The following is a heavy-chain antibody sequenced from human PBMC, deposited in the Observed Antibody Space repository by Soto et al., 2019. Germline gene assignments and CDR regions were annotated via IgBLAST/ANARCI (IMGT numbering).Heavy chain of an antibody. CDR2: ISYDGNVA. CDR3: AKEGPITNSYFDY. J-gene: IGHJ4*02. Sequence: QVQLVESGGGVVQPGRSLRLSCAASGFTFSNYGMHWVRQAPGKGLEWVIVISYDGNVAYYADSVKGRFTISRDNSKNTLYLQMTSLRTEVTAMYYCAKEGPITNSYFDYWGQGTLVTVSS. D-gene: IGHD1-1*01. CDR1: GFTFSNYG. V-gene: IGHV3-30*18.